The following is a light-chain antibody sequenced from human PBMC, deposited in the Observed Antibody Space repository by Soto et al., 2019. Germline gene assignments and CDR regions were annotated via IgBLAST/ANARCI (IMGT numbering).Light chain of an antibody. J-gene: IGKJ1*01. CDR3: QQYNNWPRT. V-gene: IGKV3D-15*01. CDR1: QSVSSY. CDR2: GAS. Sequence: EIVFTQSPATLSFSPGEGATLSCRASQSVSSYLAWYQQKPGQAPRLLIYGASSRATGIPDRFSGSGSGTDFTLTISSLQSEDFAVYYCQQYNNWPRTFGQGTKVDIK.